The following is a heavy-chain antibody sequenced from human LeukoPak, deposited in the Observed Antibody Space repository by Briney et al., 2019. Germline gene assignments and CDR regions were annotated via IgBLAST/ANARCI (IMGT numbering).Heavy chain of an antibody. CDR1: GFTFDDYA. Sequence: PGRSLRLSCAASGFTFDDYAMHWVRQAPGKGLEWVSGISWNSGSIGYADSVKGRFTISRDNAKNSLYLQMNSLSAEDTAVYYCARGDYDFWIGYSAVDYWGQGTLVTVSS. CDR2: ISWNSGSI. V-gene: IGHV3-9*01. CDR3: ARGDYDFWIGYSAVDY. J-gene: IGHJ4*02. D-gene: IGHD3-3*01.